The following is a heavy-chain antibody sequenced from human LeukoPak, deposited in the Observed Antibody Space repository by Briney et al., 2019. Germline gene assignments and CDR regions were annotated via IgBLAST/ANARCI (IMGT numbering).Heavy chain of an antibody. CDR1: GVSISSSCYC. CDR3: ARLCLSGYYYNYGVDV. D-gene: IGHD3-9*01. CDR2: ICYSRTT. J-gene: IGHJ6*02. Sequence: SETLSLTCTVSGVSISSSCYCWSWNRQSPGKEPEGIGNICYSRTTYYTPSLQIRVSISIDKSKNSLSLNLSSVTAAATACYYSARLCLSGYYYNYGVDVWGQGTMVTVSS. V-gene: IGHV4-39*01.